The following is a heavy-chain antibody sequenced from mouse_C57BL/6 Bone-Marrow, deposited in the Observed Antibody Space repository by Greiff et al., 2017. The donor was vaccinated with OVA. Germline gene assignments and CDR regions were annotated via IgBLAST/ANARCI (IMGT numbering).Heavy chain of an antibody. CDR2: ISSGSSTI. D-gene: IGHD4-1*01. Sequence: VQLKESGGGLVKPGGSLKLSCAASGFTFSDYGMHWVRQAPEKGLEWVAYISSGSSTIYYADTVKGRFTISRDNAKNTLFLQMTSLRSEDTAMYYCAREGSNWDWYFDVWGTGTTVTVSS. J-gene: IGHJ1*03. CDR1: GFTFSDYG. V-gene: IGHV5-17*01. CDR3: AREGSNWDWYFDV.